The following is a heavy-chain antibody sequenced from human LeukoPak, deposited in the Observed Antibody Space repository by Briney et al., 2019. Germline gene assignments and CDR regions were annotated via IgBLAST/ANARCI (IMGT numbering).Heavy chain of an antibody. CDR3: ASGGDYLYYFDY. CDR1: GFTFSSYW. CDR2: INSDGSST. Sequence: GGSLRLSCAASGFTFSSYWMHWVRQAPGKGLVWVSHINSDGSSTSYADSVKGRFTISRDNAENTLYLQMNSLRAEDTAVYYCASGGDYLYYFDYWGQGTLVTVSS. D-gene: IGHD4-17*01. J-gene: IGHJ4*02. V-gene: IGHV3-74*01.